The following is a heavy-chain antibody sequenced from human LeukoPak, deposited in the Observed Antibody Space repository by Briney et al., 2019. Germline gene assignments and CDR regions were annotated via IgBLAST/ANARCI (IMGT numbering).Heavy chain of an antibody. J-gene: IGHJ4*02. CDR3: ARAAKYYHDSSGYYY. CDR1: GYTFTTYG. Sequence: GASVKVSCKASGYTFTTYGISWVRQAPGQGLEWMGWISTYNGDTNYAQKLQGRITMTTDTSTSTAYMELRSLRSDDTAVYYCARAAKYYHDSSGYYYWGQGTLVTVSS. D-gene: IGHD3-22*01. V-gene: IGHV1-18*01. CDR2: ISTYNGDT.